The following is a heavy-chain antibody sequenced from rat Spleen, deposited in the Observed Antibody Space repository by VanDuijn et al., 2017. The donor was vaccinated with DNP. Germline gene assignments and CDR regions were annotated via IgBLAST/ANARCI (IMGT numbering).Heavy chain of an antibody. CDR2: MSPTTRSS. CDR3: TRGGTYYFDY. J-gene: IGHJ2*01. CDR1: GFSFRDYD. V-gene: IGHV5-27*01. Sequence: EVQLVESGGGLVQPGRSLRLSCVASGFSFRDYDMAWVRQAPTKGLEWVACMSPTTRSSYYRDSVRGRFTVSRDDSTSTLYLPMDSLRSEDTTTYYCTRGGTYYFDYWGQGVMVTVSS.